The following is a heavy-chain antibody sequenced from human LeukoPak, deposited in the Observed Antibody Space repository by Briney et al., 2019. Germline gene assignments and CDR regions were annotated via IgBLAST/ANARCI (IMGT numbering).Heavy chain of an antibody. CDR3: ARVLQTTYYYYYYMDV. J-gene: IGHJ6*03. CDR1: GYTFTSYG. D-gene: IGHD1-14*01. V-gene: IGHV1-18*01. CDR2: ISAYNGNT. Sequence: ASVKVSCKASGYTFTSYGISWVRQAPGQGLEWMGWISAYNGNTNYAQKLQGRVTMTTDTSTSTAYMELRSLRSDDTAVYYCARVLQTTYYYYYYMDVWGKGTTVTVSS.